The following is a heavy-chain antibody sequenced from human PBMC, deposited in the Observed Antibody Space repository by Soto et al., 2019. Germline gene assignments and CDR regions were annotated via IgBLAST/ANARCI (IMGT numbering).Heavy chain of an antibody. D-gene: IGHD1-26*01. CDR1: GGSISSSSYY. V-gene: IGHV4-39*01. CDR2: IYYSGST. J-gene: IGHJ4*02. CDR3: ARHQTKKGAPFDY. Sequence: SETLSLTCTVSGGSISSSSYYWGWIRQPPGKGLEWIGSIYYSGSTYYNPSLKSRVTISVDTSKNQFSLKLSSVTAADTAVYYCARHQTKKGAPFDYWGQGTLVTVSS.